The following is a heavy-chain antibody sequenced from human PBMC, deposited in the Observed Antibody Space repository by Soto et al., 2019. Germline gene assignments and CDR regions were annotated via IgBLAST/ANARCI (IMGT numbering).Heavy chain of an antibody. CDR3: ARDSRPYYDILTGPFDY. D-gene: IGHD3-9*01. J-gene: IGHJ4*02. CDR1: GFTFSSYG. Sequence: GGALRLSCAASGFTFSSYGMHWVRQAPGKGLEWVAVIWYDGSNKYYADSVKGRFTISRDNSKNTLYLQMNSLRAEDTAVYYCARDSRPYYDILTGPFDYWGQGTLVTVSS. V-gene: IGHV3-33*01. CDR2: IWYDGSNK.